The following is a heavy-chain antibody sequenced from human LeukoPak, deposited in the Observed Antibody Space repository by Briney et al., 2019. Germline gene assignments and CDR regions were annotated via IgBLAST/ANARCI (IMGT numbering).Heavy chain of an antibody. D-gene: IGHD5-18*01. CDR2: ISSSGGST. J-gene: IGHJ4*02. CDR3: AKDSQRGYSYGGHFDY. CDR1: GFTYSSYA. Sequence: PGGSLRLSCAASGFTYSSYAMSWVRQAPGKGLEWVSAISSSGGSTYYADSVKGRFTISRDNSKNTLYLQMNSLRAEDTAVYYCAKDSQRGYSYGGHFDYWGQGTLVTVSS. V-gene: IGHV3-23*01.